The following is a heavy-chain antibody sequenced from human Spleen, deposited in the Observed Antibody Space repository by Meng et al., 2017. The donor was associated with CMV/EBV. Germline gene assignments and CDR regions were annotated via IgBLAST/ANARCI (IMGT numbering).Heavy chain of an antibody. Sequence: ASALPFNNSAIIWVRQAPGKGLEWMGGIIPFLGTTKYEQNYQGRLLITTDESTTTAYMELSSLKSEDTALYYCARTRGSYYASALDHWGQGTLVTVSS. J-gene: IGHJ4*02. D-gene: IGHD1-26*01. CDR3: ARTRGSYYASALDH. CDR2: IIPFLGTT. CDR1: ALPFNNSA. V-gene: IGHV1-69*05.